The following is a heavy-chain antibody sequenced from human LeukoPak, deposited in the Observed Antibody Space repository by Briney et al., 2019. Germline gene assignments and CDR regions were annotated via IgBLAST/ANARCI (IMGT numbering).Heavy chain of an antibody. CDR2: INAGNGNT. CDR1: GYTFTIYA. J-gene: IGHJ4*02. V-gene: IGHV1-3*01. Sequence: ASVKVSCKASGYTFTIYAMHWVRQAPGRGLEWMGWINAGNGNTKYSQKFQGRVTITRDTSASTAYMELSSLRSEDTAVYYCARVRGIAARGYYFDYWGQGTLVTVSS. CDR3: ARVRGIAARGYYFDY. D-gene: IGHD6-6*01.